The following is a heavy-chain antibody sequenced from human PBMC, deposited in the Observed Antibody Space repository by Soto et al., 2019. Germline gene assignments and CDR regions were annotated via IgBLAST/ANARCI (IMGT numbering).Heavy chain of an antibody. Sequence: PSETLSLTCTVSGGSISSYYWSWIRQPPGKGLEWIGYIYYSGSTNYNPSLKSRVTISVDTSKNQFSLKLSSVTAADTAVYYCAREVRDAYNTYYFDYWGQGTLVTVS. J-gene: IGHJ4*02. D-gene: IGHD1-1*01. CDR2: IYYSGST. CDR1: GGSISSYY. CDR3: AREVRDAYNTYYFDY. V-gene: IGHV4-59*01.